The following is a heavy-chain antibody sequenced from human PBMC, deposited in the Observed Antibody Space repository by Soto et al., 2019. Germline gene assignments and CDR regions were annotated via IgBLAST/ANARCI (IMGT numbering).Heavy chain of an antibody. Sequence: EVQVVESGGGLVKPGGSLRLSFTASGFSFSTYNMNWVRQAPGKGLEWVSSIRSDSSTSYVDSVKGRFTISRDNAKDSLYLQLDSLRAEDTAVYYCARGYCTGGSCFWYFDLWGRGVLVTVSS. CDR2: IRSDSST. V-gene: IGHV3-21*01. CDR1: GFSFSTYN. J-gene: IGHJ2*01. D-gene: IGHD2-15*01. CDR3: ARGYCTGGSCFWYFDL.